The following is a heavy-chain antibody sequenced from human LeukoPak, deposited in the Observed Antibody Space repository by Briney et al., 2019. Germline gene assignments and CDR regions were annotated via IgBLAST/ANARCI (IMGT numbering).Heavy chain of an antibody. Sequence: AGGSLRLSCAASGFTFNFYAMSWVRQVPVKGLEWVSAISGSGGSTYYADSVKGRFSISRDNSKNMVYLQINSLRAEDTAVYYCARKYQLLSGFVPACHMDVWGKGATVTVSS. J-gene: IGHJ6*03. CDR1: GFTFNFYA. V-gene: IGHV3-23*01. CDR2: ISGSGGST. CDR3: ARKYQLLSGFVPACHMDV. D-gene: IGHD2-2*01.